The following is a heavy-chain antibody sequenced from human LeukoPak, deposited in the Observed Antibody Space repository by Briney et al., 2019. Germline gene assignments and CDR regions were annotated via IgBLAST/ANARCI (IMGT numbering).Heavy chain of an antibody. CDR3: ARLYDSSGGEARFDY. CDR2: IYYSGST. V-gene: IGHV4-59*01. D-gene: IGHD3-22*01. CDR1: GGSISSYY. Sequence: PSETLSLTCTVSGGSISSYYWSWIRQPPGKGLEWIGYIYYSGSTNYNPSLKSRVTISVDTSKNQFSLKLSSVTAADTAVYYCARLYDSSGGEARFDYWGQGTLVTVSS. J-gene: IGHJ4*02.